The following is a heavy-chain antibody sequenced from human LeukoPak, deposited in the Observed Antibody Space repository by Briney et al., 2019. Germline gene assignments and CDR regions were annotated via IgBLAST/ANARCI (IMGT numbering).Heavy chain of an antibody. D-gene: IGHD5-18*01. Sequence: ASVKVSCKASGFTFSHHAMNWVRQAPGQGLEWMGRIIPILGIANYAQKFQGRVTITADKSTSTAYMELSSLRSEDTAVYYCARNPSGTAMVTSWGQGTLVTVSS. CDR2: IIPILGIA. J-gene: IGHJ5*02. CDR1: GFTFSHHA. CDR3: ARNPSGTAMVTS. V-gene: IGHV1-69*04.